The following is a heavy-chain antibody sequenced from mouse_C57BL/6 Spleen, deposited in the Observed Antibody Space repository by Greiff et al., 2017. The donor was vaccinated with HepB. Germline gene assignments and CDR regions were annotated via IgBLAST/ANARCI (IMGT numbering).Heavy chain of an antibody. V-gene: IGHV5-6*01. D-gene: IGHD1-1*01. J-gene: IGHJ1*03. CDR3: ARHPTYGSSHWYFDV. Sequence: EVKLMESGGDLVKPGGSLKLSCAASGFTFSSYGMSWVRQTPDKRLEWVATISSGGSYTYYPDSVKGRFTISRDNAKNTLYLQMSSLKSEDTAMYYCARHPTYGSSHWYFDVWGTGTTVTVSS. CDR1: GFTFSSYG. CDR2: ISSGGSYT.